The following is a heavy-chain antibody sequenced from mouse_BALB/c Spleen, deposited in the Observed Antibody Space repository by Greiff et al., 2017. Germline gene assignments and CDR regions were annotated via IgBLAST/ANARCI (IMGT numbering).Heavy chain of an antibody. CDR2: ISYDGSN. D-gene: IGHD2-4*01. CDR1: GYSITSGYY. J-gene: IGHJ2*01. CDR3: AREGDYDGSYYFDY. Sequence: VQLQQSGPGLVKPSQSLSLTCSVTGYSITSGYYWNWIRQFPGNKLEWMGYISYDGSNNYNPSLKNRISITRDTSKNQFFLKLNSVTTEDTATYYCAREGDYDGSYYFDYWGQGTTLTVSS. V-gene: IGHV3-6*02.